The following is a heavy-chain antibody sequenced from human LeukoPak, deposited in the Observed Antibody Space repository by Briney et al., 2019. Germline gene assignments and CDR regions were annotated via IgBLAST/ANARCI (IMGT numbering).Heavy chain of an antibody. D-gene: IGHD2-21*01. CDR3: ARGVNGDTDF. J-gene: IGHJ4*02. Sequence: PGGSLRLSCAASGFTFSTSWMHWVRQPPGEGLVWVSRTNSDETVTTYADSVKGRFTISRDNAKNTLYLQMNSLRAEDTAIYYCARGVNGDTDFWGQGTLVTVSS. V-gene: IGHV3-74*01. CDR2: TNSDETVT. CDR1: GFTFSTSW.